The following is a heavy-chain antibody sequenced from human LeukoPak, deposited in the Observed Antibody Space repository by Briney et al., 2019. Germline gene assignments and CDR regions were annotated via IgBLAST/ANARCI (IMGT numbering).Heavy chain of an antibody. CDR2: IIPILGTA. J-gene: IGHJ4*02. D-gene: IGHD3-22*01. CDR1: GGTFSSYA. Sequence: SVKVSCKASGGTFSSYAISWVRQAPGQGLEWMGRIIPILGTANYAQKFQGRVTITTDESTSTAYMELSSLRPEDTAVYYCARAYYDSSGYYYFDYWGQGTLVTVSS. V-gene: IGHV1-69*11. CDR3: ARAYYDSSGYYYFDY.